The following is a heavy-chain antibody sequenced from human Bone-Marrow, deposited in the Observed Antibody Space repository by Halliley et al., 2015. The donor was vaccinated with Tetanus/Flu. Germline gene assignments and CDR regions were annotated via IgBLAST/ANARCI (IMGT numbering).Heavy chain of an antibody. D-gene: IGHD3-16*02. CDR2: ILYNGSNK. CDR3: ARDEFSEGDYYYYGVDV. V-gene: IGHV3-33*01. J-gene: IGHJ6*02. Sequence: SLRLSCAVSGFTFSNYGMHWVRQAPGKGLEWVALILYNGSNKYYADSVKGRFTISRDDSKSTLYLQMNSLKAEDTAVYYCARDEFSEGDYYYYGVDVWGQGTTVTVSS. CDR1: GFTFSNYG.